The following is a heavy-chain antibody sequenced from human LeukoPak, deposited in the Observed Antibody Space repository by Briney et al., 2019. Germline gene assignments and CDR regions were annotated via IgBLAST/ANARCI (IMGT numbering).Heavy chain of an antibody. CDR2: IHHSGRT. Sequence: SETLSLTCTVSGYSISSGYYWGWIRQPPGKGLEWIGGIHHSGRTYYNPSLKSRVTISIDTSKNQFSLKLSSVTAADTAVYYCARDSRPLYYYMDVWGKGTTVTVSS. J-gene: IGHJ6*03. D-gene: IGHD2-2*01. CDR3: ARDSRPLYYYMDV. CDR1: GYSISSGYY. V-gene: IGHV4-38-2*02.